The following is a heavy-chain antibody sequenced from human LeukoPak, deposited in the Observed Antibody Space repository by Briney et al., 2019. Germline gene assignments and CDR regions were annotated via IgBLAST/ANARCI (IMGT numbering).Heavy chain of an antibody. CDR3: ARDARVAGILGGVDAFDI. CDR1: GGTFSSYA. V-gene: IGHV7-4-1*02. Sequence: ASVKVSCKASGGTFSSYAISWVRQAPGQGLEWMGWINTNTGNPTYAQGFTGRFVFSLDTSVSTAYLQISSLKAEDTAVYYCARDARVAGILGGVDAFDIWGQGTMVTVSS. J-gene: IGHJ3*02. CDR2: INTNTGNP. D-gene: IGHD6-19*01.